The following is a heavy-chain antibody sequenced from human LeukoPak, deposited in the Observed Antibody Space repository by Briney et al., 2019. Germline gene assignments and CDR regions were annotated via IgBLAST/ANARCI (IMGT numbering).Heavy chain of an antibody. CDR1: GGSISTYY. CDR3: ARVRSAGYDYYYGMDV. D-gene: IGHD1-1*01. V-gene: IGHV4-59*01. CDR2: ISYSGST. J-gene: IGHJ6*02. Sequence: PSETLSLTCSVSGGSISTYYWSWIRQPPGKGLDWVGYISYSGSTNYNPSLKGRVTISVETSENQFSLKLRSVTAADTAVYYCARVRSAGYDYYYGMDVWGQGTTVTVSS.